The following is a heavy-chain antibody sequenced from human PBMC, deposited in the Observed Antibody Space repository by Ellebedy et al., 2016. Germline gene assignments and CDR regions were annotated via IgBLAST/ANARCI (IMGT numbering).Heavy chain of an antibody. Sequence: GGSLRLXCKGSGYSFTSYWIGWVRQMPGKGLEWMGIIYPGDSDTRYSPSFQGQVTISADKSIGTAYLQWRSLETSDTAMYYCARNRDGDYWGQGTLVTVSS. CDR3: ARNRDGDY. CDR2: IYPGDSDT. V-gene: IGHV5-51*01. CDR1: GYSFTSYW. J-gene: IGHJ4*02. D-gene: IGHD5-24*01.